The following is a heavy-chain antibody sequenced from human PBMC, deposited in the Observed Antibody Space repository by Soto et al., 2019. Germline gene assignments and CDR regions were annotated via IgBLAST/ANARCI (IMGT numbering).Heavy chain of an antibody. V-gene: IGHV1-18*01. CDR3: ARVNWDDYGDYGSAFDI. CDR2: ISAYNGNT. Sequence: ASVKVSCKASGYTFTSYGISWVRQAPGQGLEWMGWISAYNGNTNYAQKIQGRVTMTTDTSTSTAYMELRSLRSDDTAVYFCARVNWDDYGDYGSAFDIWGQGTMVTVSS. D-gene: IGHD4-17*01. J-gene: IGHJ3*02. CDR1: GYTFTSYG.